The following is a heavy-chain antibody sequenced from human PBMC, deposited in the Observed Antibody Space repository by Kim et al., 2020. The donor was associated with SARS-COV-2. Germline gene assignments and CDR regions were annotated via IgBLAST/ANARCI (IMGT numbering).Heavy chain of an antibody. D-gene: IGHD2-2*01. J-gene: IGHJ4*02. CDR2: INPSGGST. CDR3: ARAGIVVVPAAIGSLRY. CDR1: GYTFTSYY. Sequence: ASVKVSCKASGYTFTSYYMHWVRQAPGQGLEWMGIINPSGGSTSYAQKFQGRVTMTRDTSTSTVYMELSSLRSEDTAVYYCARAGIVVVPAAIGSLRYWGQGTLVTVSS. V-gene: IGHV1-46*01.